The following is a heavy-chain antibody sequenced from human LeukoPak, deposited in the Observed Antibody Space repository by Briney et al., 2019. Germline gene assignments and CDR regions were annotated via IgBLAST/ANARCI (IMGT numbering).Heavy chain of an antibody. Sequence: ASVKVSCKASGYTFTGYYMHWVRQAPGQGLEWMGWINPNSGGTNYAQKFQGRVTMTRDTSISTAYMELRRLRSDDTAVYYCARSTKYYDILTGLDYWGQGTLVTVSS. J-gene: IGHJ4*02. CDR2: INPNSGGT. CDR3: ARSTKYYDILTGLDY. CDR1: GYTFTGYY. V-gene: IGHV1-2*02. D-gene: IGHD3-9*01.